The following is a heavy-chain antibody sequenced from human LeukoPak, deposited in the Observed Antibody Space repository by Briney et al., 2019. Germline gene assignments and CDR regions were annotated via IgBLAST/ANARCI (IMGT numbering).Heavy chain of an antibody. CDR3: ADGSSGIDAFDI. CDR1: GYTFTSYG. D-gene: IGHD3-22*01. Sequence: ASVKVSCKASGYTFTSYGISWVRQAPGQGLEWVGWISAYNGNTNYAQKLQGRVTMTTDTSTSTAYMELRSLRSDDTAVYYCADGSSGIDAFDIWGQGTMVTVSS. J-gene: IGHJ3*02. CDR2: ISAYNGNT. V-gene: IGHV1-18*01.